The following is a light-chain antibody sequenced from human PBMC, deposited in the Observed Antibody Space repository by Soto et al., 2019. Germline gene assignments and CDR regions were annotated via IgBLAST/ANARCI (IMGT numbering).Light chain of an antibody. CDR1: SSDVGGYNY. Sequence: QPVLTQPPSASGSPGQSVTISCTGTSSDVGGYNYVSWHQQHPGKAPKLMIYEVTKRPSGVPDRFSGSKSGNTASLTVSGLQAEDEADYYCSSYAGGTNVVFGGGTKLTVL. CDR3: SSYAGGTNVV. J-gene: IGLJ2*01. V-gene: IGLV2-8*01. CDR2: EVT.